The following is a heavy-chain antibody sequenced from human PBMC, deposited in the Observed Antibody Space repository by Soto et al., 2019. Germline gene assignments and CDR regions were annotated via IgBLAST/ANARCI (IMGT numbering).Heavy chain of an antibody. Sequence: GGSLRLSCAASGFTFSSYSMNWVRQAPGKGLDWVSSISGSSDYIYYADSVQGRFTISRDNAKNSVYLQMNSLRAEDTALYYCARTFYFGSGSYYTPPPPKFPFWGQGSMVTVSS. V-gene: IGHV3-21*01. J-gene: IGHJ3*01. D-gene: IGHD3-10*01. CDR1: GFTFSSYS. CDR2: ISGSSDYI. CDR3: ARTFYFGSGSYYTPPPPKFPF.